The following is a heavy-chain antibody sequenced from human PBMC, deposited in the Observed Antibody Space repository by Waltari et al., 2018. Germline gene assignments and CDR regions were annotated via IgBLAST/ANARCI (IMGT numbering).Heavy chain of an antibody. D-gene: IGHD2-2*01. J-gene: IGHJ4*02. CDR3: WPIVVVPAPNVGEDY. CDR1: GGSISGYY. V-gene: IGHV4-4*09. CDR2: IKTSGST. Sequence: QVLLQESGPGLVKPSETLSLTCTVSGGSISGYYWNWIRQPPGKGLEWIGRIKTSGSTTHNPSLKSRFTISITTSNNQCSRKLSSVTAAYTGVYYCWPIVVVPAPNVGEDYWRQGTLVTVSS.